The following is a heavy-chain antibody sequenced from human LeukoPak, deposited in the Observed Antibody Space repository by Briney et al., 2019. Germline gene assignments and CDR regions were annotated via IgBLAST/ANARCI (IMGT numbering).Heavy chain of an antibody. CDR2: ISGSGGST. D-gene: IGHD3-22*01. V-gene: IGHV3-23*01. CDR1: GFTFSSYA. Sequence: GGSLRLSCAASGFTFSSYAMSWVRQAPGKGLEGVSAISGSGGSTYYADSVKGRFTISRDNSKNTLYLQMNSLRAEDTAVYYCATDYYDSSGYSVGPVFYWGQGTLVTVSS. CDR3: ATDYYDSSGYSVGPVFY. J-gene: IGHJ4*02.